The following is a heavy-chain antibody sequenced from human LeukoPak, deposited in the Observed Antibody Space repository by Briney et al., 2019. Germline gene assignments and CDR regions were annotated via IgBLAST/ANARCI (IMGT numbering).Heavy chain of an antibody. CDR3: ARESYYDSSGFDDAFDI. V-gene: IGHV3-64*01. CDR1: GFTFSSYA. CDR2: ISSNGGST. D-gene: IGHD3-22*01. Sequence: GGSLRLSCAASGFTFSSYAMHWVRQAPGKGLEYVSAISSNGGSTYYANSVKGRFTISRDNSKNTLYLQMGSLRAEDMAVYYCARESYYDSSGFDDAFDIWGQGAMVTVSS. J-gene: IGHJ3*02.